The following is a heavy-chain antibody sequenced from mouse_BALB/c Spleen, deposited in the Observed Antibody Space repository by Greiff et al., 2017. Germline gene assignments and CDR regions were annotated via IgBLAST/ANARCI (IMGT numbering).Heavy chain of an antibody. CDR2: IWSDGST. D-gene: IGHD2-14*01. Sequence: QVQLKESGPDLVAPSQSLSITCTVSGFSLTSYGVHWVRQPPGKGLEWLVVIWSDGSTTYNSALKSRLSISKDNSKSQVFLKMNSLQTDDTAMYYCARHGGYDGYYYAMDYWGQGTSVTVSS. V-gene: IGHV2-6-2*01. J-gene: IGHJ4*01. CDR3: ARHGGYDGYYYAMDY. CDR1: GFSLTSYG.